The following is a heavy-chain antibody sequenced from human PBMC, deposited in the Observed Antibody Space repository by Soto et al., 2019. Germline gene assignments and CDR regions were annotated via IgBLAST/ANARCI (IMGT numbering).Heavy chain of an antibody. CDR2: INSGATTT. J-gene: IGHJ4*02. Sequence: EVQLVESGGGLVQPGGSLRLSCAASGFTFSSSWMHWVRQGPGKGLVWVSRINSGATTTNYADSVKGRFTISRENAKNTLYLQMDSLTAEDTAVYYCARGPTGWFGYDYWGQGTLVTVSS. CDR1: GFTFSSSW. D-gene: IGHD3-10*01. CDR3: ARGPTGWFGYDY. V-gene: IGHV3-74*01.